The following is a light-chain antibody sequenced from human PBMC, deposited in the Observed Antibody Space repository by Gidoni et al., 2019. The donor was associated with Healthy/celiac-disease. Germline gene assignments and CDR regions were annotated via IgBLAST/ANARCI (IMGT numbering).Light chain of an antibody. CDR2: LGS. V-gene: IGKV2-28*01. J-gene: IGKJ2*04. CDR1: QSLLHSNGYNY. Sequence: DIVMTQSPLSLPVTPGEPASISCRSSQSLLHSNGYNYLDWYLQKPWQSPQLLIYLGSNRASGVPDRFSGSGSGTDFTLKISRVEAEDVGVYYCMQALQTPCSFGQXTKLEIK. CDR3: MQALQTPCS.